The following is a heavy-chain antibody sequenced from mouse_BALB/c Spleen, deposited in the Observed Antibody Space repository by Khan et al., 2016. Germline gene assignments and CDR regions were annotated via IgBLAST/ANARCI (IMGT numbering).Heavy chain of an antibody. CDR2: IYPSDRYT. CDR1: GYTFTSYW. CDR3: TRDGVRRMSYAMDD. D-gene: IGHD2-14*01. Sequence: QVQLQQPGAELVRPGASVKLSCKASGYTFTSYWINWVRQRPGQGLEWIGNIYPSDRYTNYNQKFKDKATLTVDKSSNTAYMQLSSPTSEDSAVYYCTRDGVRRMSYAMDDWGQGTSVTVSS. J-gene: IGHJ4*01. V-gene: IGHV1-69*02.